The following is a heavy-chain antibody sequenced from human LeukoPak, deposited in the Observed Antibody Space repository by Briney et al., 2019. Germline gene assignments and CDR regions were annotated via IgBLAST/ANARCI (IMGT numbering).Heavy chain of an antibody. CDR3: AISKWELPFFDY. D-gene: IGHD1-26*01. Sequence: SQTLSLTCTVSGGSISSGSYYWSWIRQPAGKGLEWIGRIYTSGSTNYNPSLKSRVTISVDTSKNQFSLKLSSVTAADTAVYYCAISKWELPFFDYWGQGTLVTVSS. V-gene: IGHV4-61*02. CDR2: IYTSGST. J-gene: IGHJ4*02. CDR1: GGSISSGSYY.